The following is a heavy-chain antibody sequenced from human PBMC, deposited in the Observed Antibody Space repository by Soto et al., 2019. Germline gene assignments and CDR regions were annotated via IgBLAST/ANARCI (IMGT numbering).Heavy chain of an antibody. CDR1: GYTFTGYY. D-gene: IGHD5-18*01. J-gene: IGHJ4*02. V-gene: IGHV1-2*02. Sequence: QVQLVQSGAEVKKPGASVKVSCKASGYTFTGYYMHWVRQAPGQGLEWMGWINPNSGGTNYAQKFQGGVTVTRDTSISPAYMELSGLGSDDTAVYYCARARTAMAKRPLDYWGQGTLVTVSS. CDR3: ARARTAMAKRPLDY. CDR2: INPNSGGT.